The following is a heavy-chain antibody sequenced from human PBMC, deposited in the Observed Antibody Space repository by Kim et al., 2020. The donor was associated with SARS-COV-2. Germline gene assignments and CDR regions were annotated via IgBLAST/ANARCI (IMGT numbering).Heavy chain of an antibody. CDR2: IYYSGST. CDR1: GGSISSSSYY. V-gene: IGHV4-39*01. D-gene: IGHD2-21*02. CDR3: RVLYCGGDGYSLGSYYFDY. Sequence: SETLSLTCTVSGGSISSSSYYWGWIRQPPGKGLEWIGSIYYSGSTYYNPSLKSRVTISVDTSKNQFSLKLSSVTAADTAVYYCRVLYCGGDGYSLGSYYFDYWGQGTLVTVSS. J-gene: IGHJ4*02.